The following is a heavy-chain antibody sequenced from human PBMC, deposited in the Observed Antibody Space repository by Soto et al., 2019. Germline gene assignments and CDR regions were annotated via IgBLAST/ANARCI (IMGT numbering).Heavy chain of an antibody. V-gene: IGHV3-48*01. D-gene: IGHD1-26*01. CDR3: ARDPSGGSEWARYLDL. J-gene: IGHJ2*01. Sequence: EVQLVESGGGLVQPGGSLRLSCAASGFSLSSYAMDWVRQAPGQGLEWVSYISLSSGNIHYADSVRGRFTVSRDNAKNXLYLQLNSLRAEATDVYYGARDPSGGSEWARYLDLWGRGTLVTGSA. CDR2: ISLSSGNI. CDR1: GFSLSSYA.